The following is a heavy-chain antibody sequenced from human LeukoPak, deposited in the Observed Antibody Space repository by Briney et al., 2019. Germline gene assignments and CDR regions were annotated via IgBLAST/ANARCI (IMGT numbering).Heavy chain of an antibody. CDR2: ISSSGNTI. V-gene: IGHV3-48*03. J-gene: IGHJ4*02. CDR3: AREDASGLDY. CDR1: GFTFRSYD. Sequence: GGSLRLSSAASGFTFRSYDLNWFRQAPGKGLEWVSYISSSGNTIYYVDSVKGRFTISRDNAKNSLYLQMNSLRAEDTAVYYCAREDASGLDYWGQGTLVTVSS. D-gene: IGHD2-15*01.